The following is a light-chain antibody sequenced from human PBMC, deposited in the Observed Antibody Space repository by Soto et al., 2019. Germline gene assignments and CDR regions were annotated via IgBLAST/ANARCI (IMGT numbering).Light chain of an antibody. CDR3: HQYYITPWT. CDR1: QSVLYSSNNKNY. CDR2: WAS. V-gene: IGKV4-1*01. J-gene: IGKJ1*01. Sequence: DSVMTQSPDSLAVSLGERATINCKSSQSVLYSSNNKNYLAWYQQKAGQPPNLIIYWASTRKSGVPDRFSGSGSGTDFTLTISSLQAEDVAVYYCHQYYITPWTFGQGTRVELK.